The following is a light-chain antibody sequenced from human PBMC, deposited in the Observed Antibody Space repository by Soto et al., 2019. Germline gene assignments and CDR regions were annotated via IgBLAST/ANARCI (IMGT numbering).Light chain of an antibody. J-gene: IGKJ5*01. CDR2: GAS. CDR1: QSVSSN. CDR3: QQYNNWIT. V-gene: IGKV3-15*01. Sequence: EIVLTQSPATLSLSPGGRATLSCRASQSVSSNLAWYQQKPGQAPRXLIYGASTRATGIPARFSGSWSGTEFTLTISSLQSEDFAVYYCQQYNNWITFGQGTRLEN.